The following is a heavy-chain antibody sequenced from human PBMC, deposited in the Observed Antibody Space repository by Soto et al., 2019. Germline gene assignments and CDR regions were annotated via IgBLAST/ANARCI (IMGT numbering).Heavy chain of an antibody. CDR1: GGALSSYA. Sequence: SVKVSCKASGGALSSYAISWVRQAPGQGLEWMGGIIPIFGTANYAHKFQGIVTITADKSTSTAYMELSSLRSEDTAVYYCARGHYYDSSGYLGDFQHWGQGTLVTVSS. D-gene: IGHD3-22*01. V-gene: IGHV1-69*06. J-gene: IGHJ1*01. CDR2: IIPIFGTA. CDR3: ARGHYYDSSGYLGDFQH.